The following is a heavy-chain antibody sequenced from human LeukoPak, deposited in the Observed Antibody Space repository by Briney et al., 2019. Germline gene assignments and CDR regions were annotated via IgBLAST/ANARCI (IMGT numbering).Heavy chain of an antibody. CDR1: GFTFSSYG. Sequence: GGSLRLSCAASGFTFSSYGMHWVRQAPGKGLEWVAVISYDGSNKYYADSVKGRFTISRDNSKNTLYLQMNSLRAEDTAVYYCAKEGYDILTGFPNSYYFDYWGQGTLVTVSS. V-gene: IGHV3-30*18. J-gene: IGHJ4*02. CDR2: ISYDGSNK. CDR3: AKEGYDILTGFPNSYYFDY. D-gene: IGHD3-9*01.